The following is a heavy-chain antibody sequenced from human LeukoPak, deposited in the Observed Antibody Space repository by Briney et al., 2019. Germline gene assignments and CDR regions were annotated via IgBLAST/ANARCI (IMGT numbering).Heavy chain of an antibody. V-gene: IGHV4-4*09. J-gene: IGHJ5*02. D-gene: IGHD6-13*01. CDR2: IYTSGST. Sequence: SETLSLTCTVSGGSINSYYWSWIRQPPGKGLEWIGYIYTSGSTNYNPSLKSRVTISVDTSKNQFSLKLSSVTAADTAVYYCARHHIAAEVDWFDPWGQGTLVHVSS. CDR3: ARHHIAAEVDWFDP. CDR1: GGSINSYY.